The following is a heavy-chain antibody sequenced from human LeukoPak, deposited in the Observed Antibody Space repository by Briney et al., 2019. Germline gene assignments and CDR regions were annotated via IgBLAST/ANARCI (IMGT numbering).Heavy chain of an antibody. CDR3: ARDGQLGDYGGNPGY. V-gene: IGHV1-18*01. CDR1: GYTFTSYG. CDR2: ISAYNGNT. D-gene: IGHD4-23*01. J-gene: IGHJ4*02. Sequence: GASVKVSCKASGYTFTSYGISWVRQAPGQGLEWMGWISAYNGNTNYAQKLQGRVTMTTDTSTSTAYMELRSLRSDDTAVYYCARDGQLGDYGGNPGYWGQGTLVTVSS.